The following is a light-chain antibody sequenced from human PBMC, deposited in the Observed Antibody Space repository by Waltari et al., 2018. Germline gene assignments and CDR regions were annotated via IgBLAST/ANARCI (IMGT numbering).Light chain of an antibody. CDR3: QQYRMTPVT. CDR1: ESVDDL. CDR2: DAS. J-gene: IGKJ2*01. Sequence: EVLLTHSPGTLSLSPGDRATLSCRDSESVDDLLAWYQQKPGQAPRLLIHDASTRATGIPDRFSCSGSGTDFTLTISRLEAGDFALYYCQQYRMTPVTFGQGTKVEIK. V-gene: IGKV3-20*01.